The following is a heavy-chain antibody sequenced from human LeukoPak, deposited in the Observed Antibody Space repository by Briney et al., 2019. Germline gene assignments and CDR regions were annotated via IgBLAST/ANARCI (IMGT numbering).Heavy chain of an antibody. D-gene: IGHD1-14*01. V-gene: IGHV4-4*09. Sequence: KTSETLSLICTVTGGSIGHYYWTWLRQTPGDGREWIGYIYNSGVTTYNPSLESRAPISEDTPKNHFPLKLSPVTPADTAFYNCARLGPLEPEPGTPGSFDSWGSGTRCTFSS. CDR2: IYNSGVT. J-gene: IGHJ2*01. CDR3: ARLGPLEPEPGTPGSFDS. CDR1: GGSIGHYY.